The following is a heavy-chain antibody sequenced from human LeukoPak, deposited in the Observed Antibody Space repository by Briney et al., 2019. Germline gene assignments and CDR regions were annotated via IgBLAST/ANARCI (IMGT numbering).Heavy chain of an antibody. CDR2: IKQDGSEK. V-gene: IGHV3-7*01. Sequence: GSLRLSCAASGFTFSSYAMSWVRQAPGKGLEWVANIKQDGSEKYYVDSVKGRFTISRDNAKNSLYLQMNSLRAEGTAVYYCARIRGYSGYDWSYYMDVWGKGTTVTISS. CDR1: GFTFSSYA. J-gene: IGHJ6*03. D-gene: IGHD5-12*01. CDR3: ARIRGYSGYDWSYYMDV.